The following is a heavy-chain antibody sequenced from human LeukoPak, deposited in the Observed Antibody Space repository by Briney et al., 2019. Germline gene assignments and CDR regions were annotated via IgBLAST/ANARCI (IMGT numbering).Heavy chain of an antibody. CDR1: GFSFSIYG. CDR3: AKPPGGVARCFDS. J-gene: IGHJ4*02. Sequence: GGSLRLSCAASGFSFSIYGMHWVRQAPGKGLEWVAYIRYDGSVKYYADSVKGRFTISRDNSKSTLYLRMNSLRAEDTAVYYCAKPPGGVARCFDSWGQGTLATVSS. CDR2: IRYDGSVK. D-gene: IGHD6-6*01. V-gene: IGHV3-30*02.